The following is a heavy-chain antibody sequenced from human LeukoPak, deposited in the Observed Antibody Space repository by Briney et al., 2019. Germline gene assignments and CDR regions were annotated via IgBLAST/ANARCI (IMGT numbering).Heavy chain of an antibody. CDR1: GGSISSSSYY. V-gene: IGHV4-39*07. D-gene: IGHD3-9*01. CDR2: IYYNGNT. CDR3: ARGKGNYDMLAGIFDY. J-gene: IGHJ4*02. Sequence: SETLSLTCTVSGGSISSSSYYWGWLRQPPGTGLERIGSIYYNGNTYYNSSLQSRVSISLDTSKNQFSLKVRAVTAADTAVYYCARGKGNYDMLAGIFDYWSQGTLVTVSS.